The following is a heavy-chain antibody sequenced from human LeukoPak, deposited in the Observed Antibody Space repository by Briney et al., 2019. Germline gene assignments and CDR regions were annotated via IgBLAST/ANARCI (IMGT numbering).Heavy chain of an antibody. CDR1: RFAFSNYG. CDR2: ISGSGGST. V-gene: IGHV3-23*01. Sequence: PGGSLRLSCAVSRFAFSNYGMSWVRQAPGKGLEWVSAISGSGGSTYYADSVKGRFTISRDNSKNTLYLQMNSLRAEDTAVYYCARVGSGWEFDHWGQGTLVTVSS. D-gene: IGHD6-19*01. CDR3: ARVGSGWEFDH. J-gene: IGHJ4*02.